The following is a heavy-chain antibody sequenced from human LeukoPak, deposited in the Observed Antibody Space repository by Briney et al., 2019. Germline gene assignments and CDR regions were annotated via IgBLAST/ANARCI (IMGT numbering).Heavy chain of an antibody. D-gene: IGHD3-10*01. CDR1: GSTFSSYA. V-gene: IGHV3-23*01. J-gene: IGHJ3*02. Sequence: GGSLRLSCAASGSTFSSYAMSWVRQAPGKGLEWVSAISGSGGSTYYADSVEGRFTISRDNSKNTLYLQMNSLRAEDTAVYYCAKLMEVITVNDAFDIWGQGTMVTVSS. CDR3: AKLMEVITVNDAFDI. CDR2: ISGSGGST.